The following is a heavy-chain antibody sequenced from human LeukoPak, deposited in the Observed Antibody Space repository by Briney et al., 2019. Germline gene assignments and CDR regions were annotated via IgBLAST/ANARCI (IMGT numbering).Heavy chain of an antibody. J-gene: IGHJ6*03. Sequence: GGSLRLSCAASGFTFSSYAMSWVRQAPGKGLEWVSATSGSGGSTYYADSVKGRFTISRDNSKNTLYLQMNSLRAEDTAVYYCARRWDYYGSGTFFQDYYMDVWGKGTTVTVSS. CDR2: TSGSGGST. CDR1: GFTFSSYA. V-gene: IGHV3-23*01. D-gene: IGHD3-10*01. CDR3: ARRWDYYGSGTFFQDYYMDV.